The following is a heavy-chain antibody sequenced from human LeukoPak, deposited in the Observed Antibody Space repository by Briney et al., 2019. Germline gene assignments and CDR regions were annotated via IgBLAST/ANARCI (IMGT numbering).Heavy chain of an antibody. Sequence: PGESLKISCKGSGYKIINYWISSVRQMPGTGLEWMGSVYPGDSDARYSPSFQGQVTVSADRSISTAYLQWSSLNASDTAMYYFAGHYCDGGRVFFEKAYWGQGSLVTVSS. CDR1: GYKIINYW. V-gene: IGHV5-51*01. CDR3: AGHYCDGGRVFFEKAY. D-gene: IGHD2-21*01. J-gene: IGHJ4*02. CDR2: VYPGDSDA.